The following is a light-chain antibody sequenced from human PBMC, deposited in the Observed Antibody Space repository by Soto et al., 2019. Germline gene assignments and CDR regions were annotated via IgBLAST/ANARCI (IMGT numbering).Light chain of an antibody. V-gene: IGLV2-14*01. J-gene: IGLJ3*02. CDR2: EVR. CDR1: SSDIGGYNY. Sequence: QSALTQPASVSGSPGQSITISCTGTSSDIGGYNYVSWYQHHPGKAPKLMIFEVRNRPSGVSSRFSGSKSGNTASLTISGLQAEDEGEYYCSSYTASSTPVFGGGTKLTVL. CDR3: SSYTASSTPV.